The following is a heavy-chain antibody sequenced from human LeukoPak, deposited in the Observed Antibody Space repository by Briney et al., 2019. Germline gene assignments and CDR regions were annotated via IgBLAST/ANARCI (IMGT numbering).Heavy chain of an antibody. CDR3: ARDGIAARLIDY. J-gene: IGHJ4*02. CDR2: ISGSGGST. Sequence: GGSLRLSCAASGFTFSSYAMSWVRQAPGKGLEWVSAISGSGGSTYYADSVKGRFTISRDNSKNTLYLQMNSLRAEDTAVYYCARDGIAARLIDYWGQGTLVTVSS. D-gene: IGHD6-6*01. V-gene: IGHV3-23*01. CDR1: GFTFSSYA.